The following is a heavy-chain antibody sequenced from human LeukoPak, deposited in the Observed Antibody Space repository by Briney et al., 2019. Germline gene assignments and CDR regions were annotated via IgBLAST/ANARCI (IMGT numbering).Heavy chain of an antibody. CDR3: ARLSRIVVVPAAMRSVDYYYMDV. J-gene: IGHJ6*03. Sequence: SETLSPTCAVYGGSFSGYYWSWIRQPPGKGLEWIGEINHSGSTNYNPSLKSRVTISVDTSKNQFSLKLSSVTAADTAVYYCARLSRIVVVPAAMRSVDYYYMDVWGKGTTVTVSS. CDR1: GGSFSGYY. D-gene: IGHD2-2*01. V-gene: IGHV4-34*01. CDR2: INHSGST.